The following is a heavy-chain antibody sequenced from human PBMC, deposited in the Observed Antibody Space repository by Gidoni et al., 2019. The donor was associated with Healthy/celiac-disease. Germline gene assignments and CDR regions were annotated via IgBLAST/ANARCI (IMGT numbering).Heavy chain of an antibody. CDR1: GYTFTRYG. D-gene: IGHD2-15*01. CDR2: ISAYNGNT. J-gene: IGHJ5*02. V-gene: IGHV1-18*01. Sequence: QVQLVQSGAEVKKPGASVKVSCKASGYTFTRYGISCVRQAPGQGLEWMGWISAYNGNTNYAQKLQGRVTMTTDTSTSTAYMELRSLRSDDTAVYYCAREGAGGSCCGGECDPWGQGTLVTVSS. CDR3: AREGAGGSCCGGECDP.